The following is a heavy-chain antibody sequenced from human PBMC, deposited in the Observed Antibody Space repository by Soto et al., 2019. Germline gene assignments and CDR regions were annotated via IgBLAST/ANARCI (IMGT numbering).Heavy chain of an antibody. D-gene: IGHD4-17*01. J-gene: IGHJ4*02. CDR2: IYYSGST. CDR1: GGSISSSSYY. V-gene: IGHV4-39*01. CDR3: ARQQEYGDYVMDFDY. Sequence: QLQLQESGPGLVKPSETLSLTCTVSGGSISSSSYYWGWIRQPPGKGLEWIGSIYYSGSTYYNPSLKGRVTISVDTSKNQFSLKLSSVTAADTAVYYCARQQEYGDYVMDFDYWGQGTLVTVSS.